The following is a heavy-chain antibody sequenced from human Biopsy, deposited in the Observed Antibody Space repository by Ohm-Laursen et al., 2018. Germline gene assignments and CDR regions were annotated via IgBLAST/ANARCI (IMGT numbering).Heavy chain of an antibody. D-gene: IGHD3-22*01. V-gene: IGHV5-51*01. Sequence: ESLRISCKGSGYSFTSYWIGWVRQMPGKGLEWMGIIFPGDSDAKYSPSFQGQVTVSADMSLSTAYLQWTSLKVSDTALYYCARQDDNSGYYTFDYWGQGTLVTVSS. J-gene: IGHJ4*02. CDR2: IFPGDSDA. CDR3: ARQDDNSGYYTFDY. CDR1: GYSFTSYW.